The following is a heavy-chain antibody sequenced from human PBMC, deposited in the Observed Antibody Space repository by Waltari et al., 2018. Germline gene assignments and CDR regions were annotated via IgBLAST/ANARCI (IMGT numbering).Heavy chain of an antibody. CDR3: ARPSYCSSTSCMGAFDI. Sequence: QVQLVQSGAEVKKPGASVKVSCKASGYTFTGYYMHWVRQAPGQGLEWMGWINPNSGGTNYAQKCQGWVTMTRDTSISTAYMELSRLRSDDTAVYYCARPSYCSSTSCMGAFDIWGQGTMVTVSS. V-gene: IGHV1-2*04. D-gene: IGHD2-2*01. CDR1: GYTFTGYY. CDR2: INPNSGGT. J-gene: IGHJ3*02.